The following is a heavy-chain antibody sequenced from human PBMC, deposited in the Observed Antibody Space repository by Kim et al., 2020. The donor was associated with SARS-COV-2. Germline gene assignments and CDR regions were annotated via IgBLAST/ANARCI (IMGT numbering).Heavy chain of an antibody. V-gene: IGHV4-59*09. J-gene: IGHJ4*02. Sequence: TLYNPAPKSRLTISVDTSKNQFFLNLNSVTTADTAVYYCARGGQYTTTFDSWGQGTLVTVSS. D-gene: IGHD2-2*02. CDR2: T. CDR3: ARGGQYTTTFDS.